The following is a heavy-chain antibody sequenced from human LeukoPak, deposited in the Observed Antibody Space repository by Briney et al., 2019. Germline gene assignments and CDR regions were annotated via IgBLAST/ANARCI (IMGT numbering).Heavy chain of an antibody. CDR1: GFTFSSYS. J-gene: IGHJ5*02. Sequence: GGSLRLSCAASGFTFSSYSMNWVRQAPGKGLEWVSSISSSGNAINYAGSVKGRFTISRDNANNSLSLQMSSLRAEDTAVYYCARHDVAWNDVYWFDPWGQGTLVTVSS. CDR3: ARHDVAWNDVYWFDP. D-gene: IGHD1-1*01. CDR2: ISSSGNAI. V-gene: IGHV3-21*01.